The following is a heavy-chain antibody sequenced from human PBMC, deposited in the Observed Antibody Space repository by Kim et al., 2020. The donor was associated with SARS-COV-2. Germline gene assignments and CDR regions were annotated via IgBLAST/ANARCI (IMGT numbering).Heavy chain of an antibody. J-gene: IGHJ6*02. Sequence: SETLSLTCAVYGGSFSGYYWSWIRQPPGKGLEWIGEINHSGSTNYNPSLKSRVTISVDTSKNQFSLKLSSVTAADTAVYYCARLRQQRVYYYYGMDVWGQGTTVTVSS. CDR2: INHSGST. CDR3: ARLRQQRVYYYYGMDV. V-gene: IGHV4-34*01. CDR1: GGSFSGYY. D-gene: IGHD6-13*01.